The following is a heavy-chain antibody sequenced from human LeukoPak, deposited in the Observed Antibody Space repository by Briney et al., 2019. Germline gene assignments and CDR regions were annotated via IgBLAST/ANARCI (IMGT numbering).Heavy chain of an antibody. Sequence: SETLSLTCTVSGGSISSYYWSWIRQPPGKGLEWIGCIYYSGSTNYNPSLKSRVTISVDTSKNQFSLKLSSVTAADTAVYYCARDGGRSIAAAVDWGQGTLVTVSS. V-gene: IGHV4-59*01. CDR2: IYYSGST. J-gene: IGHJ4*02. CDR3: ARDGGRSIAAAVD. CDR1: GGSISSYY. D-gene: IGHD6-13*01.